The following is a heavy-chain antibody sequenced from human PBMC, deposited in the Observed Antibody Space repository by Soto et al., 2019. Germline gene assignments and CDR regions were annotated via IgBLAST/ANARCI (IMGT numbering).Heavy chain of an antibody. D-gene: IGHD6-13*01. V-gene: IGHV5-51*01. J-gene: IGHJ6*02. CDR3: ARTAAAGKYYYGVDV. CDR2: IYPGDSDT. CDR1: GYSFTSYW. Sequence: GESLKISCKGSGYSFTSYWIGWVRQMPGKGLEWMGIIYPGDSDTRHSPSFQGQVTISADKSISTAYLQWSSLKASDTALYYCARTAAAGKYYYGVDVWGQGTTVTVS.